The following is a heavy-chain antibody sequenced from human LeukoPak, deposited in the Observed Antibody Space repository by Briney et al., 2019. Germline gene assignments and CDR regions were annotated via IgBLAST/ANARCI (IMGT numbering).Heavy chain of an antibody. CDR3: ARDFAFDI. CDR1: GDSISSYY. Sequence: SETLSLTCTVSGDSISSYYWSWIRQPPGKGLEWIGYIYYIGSTNYNPSLKSRVTISVDTSKNQFSLKLSSVTAADTAVYYCARDFAFDIWGQGTMLTVSS. J-gene: IGHJ3*02. V-gene: IGHV4-59*01. CDR2: IYYIGST.